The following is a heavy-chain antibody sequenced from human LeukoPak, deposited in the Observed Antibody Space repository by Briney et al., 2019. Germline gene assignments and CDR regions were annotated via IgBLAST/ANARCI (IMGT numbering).Heavy chain of an antibody. CDR3: ARRYSYSSLPDY. D-gene: IGHD6-19*01. CDR1: GFTFSSHG. CDR2: ISYAGSDK. V-gene: IGHV3-30*03. Sequence: GGSLRLSCAASGFTFSSHGIHWVRQAPGKGLEWVAVISYAGSDKYYADSVKGRFTISRDNSKNTLYLQMNSLRAEDTAVYYCARRYSYSSLPDYWGQGTLVTVSS. J-gene: IGHJ4*02.